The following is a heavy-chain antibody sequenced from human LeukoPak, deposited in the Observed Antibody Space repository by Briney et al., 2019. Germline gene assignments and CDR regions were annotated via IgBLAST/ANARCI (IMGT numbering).Heavy chain of an antibody. CDR2: ISGDGSLT. CDR1: GFTFSTHW. Sequence: GGSLRLSCAASGFTFSTHWMYWVRQAPGKEFVWVSRISGDGSLTSYADSVRGRFTISRDNAKETLYLQMTSLRVEDTAVYSCASLLTPYHGSGGGGMDVWGQGTTVTVSS. CDR3: ASLLTPYHGSGGGGMDV. J-gene: IGHJ6*02. D-gene: IGHD3-10*01. V-gene: IGHV3-74*01.